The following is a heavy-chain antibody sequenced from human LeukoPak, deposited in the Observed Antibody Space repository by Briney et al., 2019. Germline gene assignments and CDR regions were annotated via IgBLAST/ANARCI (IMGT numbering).Heavy chain of an antibody. CDR1: GFTFSSSG. J-gene: IGHJ4*02. Sequence: PGRSLRLSCAASGFTFSSSGMHWVRQAPGKGLEWVAVISYDGSDKHYADSVKGRFTISRDNSKNTLYLQMNSLRAEDTAVYYCAKGRSSNWALDYWGQGTLVTVSS. CDR2: ISYDGSDK. CDR3: AKGRSSNWALDY. D-gene: IGHD1-1*01. V-gene: IGHV3-30*18.